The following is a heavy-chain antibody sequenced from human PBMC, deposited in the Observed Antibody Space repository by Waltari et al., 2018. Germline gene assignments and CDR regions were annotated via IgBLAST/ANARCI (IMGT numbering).Heavy chain of an antibody. CDR2: IYYSGST. V-gene: IGHV4-59*08. J-gene: IGHJ4*02. Sequence: QVQLQESGPGLVKPSETLSLTCTVSGGSISSYYWGWIRQPPGKGLEWIGYIYYSGSTNYHPSLKSRVTISVDTSKNQFSLKLTSVTAADTAVYYCARHRDGYNSFGYWGQGTLVTVSS. CDR1: GGSISSYY. D-gene: IGHD5-12*01. CDR3: ARHRDGYNSFGY.